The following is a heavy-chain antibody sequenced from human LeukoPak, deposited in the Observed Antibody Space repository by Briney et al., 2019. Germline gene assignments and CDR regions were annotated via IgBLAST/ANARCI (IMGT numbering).Heavy chain of an antibody. D-gene: IGHD6-13*01. Sequence: GASVKVSCKASGYSFTTYGISWVRQAPGQGLEWMGWINADNGNTNHAQKFQGRVTMTTDTSTSTAYMELRGLRSDDAAVYYCAREAAAGWIDYWGQGTTVTVSS. CDR1: GYSFTTYG. J-gene: IGHJ4*03. CDR2: INADNGNT. CDR3: AREAAAGWIDY. V-gene: IGHV1-18*01.